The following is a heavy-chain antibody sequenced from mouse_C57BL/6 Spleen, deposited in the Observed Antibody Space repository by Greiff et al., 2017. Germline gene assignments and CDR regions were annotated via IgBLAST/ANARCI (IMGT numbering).Heavy chain of an antibody. CDR1: GFTFSSYG. D-gene: IGHD2-12*01. CDR2: ISSGGSYT. J-gene: IGHJ1*03. Sequence: EVTLMESGGDLVKPGGSLKLSCAASGFTFSSYGMSLVRQTPDKRLEWVATISSGGSYTYYPDSVKGRFTISRDNAKNTLYLHMSSLKSEDTAMYYCARHTYYSNLYFDVWGTGTTVTVSS. CDR3: ARHTYYSNLYFDV. V-gene: IGHV5-6*01.